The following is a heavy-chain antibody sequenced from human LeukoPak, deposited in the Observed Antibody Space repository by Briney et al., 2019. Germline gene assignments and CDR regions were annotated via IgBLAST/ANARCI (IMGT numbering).Heavy chain of an antibody. CDR1: GFTFSDHY. D-gene: IGHD6-13*01. CDR3: ARSGIAAAGTVLLVDY. Sequence: GGSLRLSCAASGFTFSDHYMDWVRQAPGKGLEWVGRSRNKRHTYTTEYAASVRGRFTISRDESKNSLYLQMNSLRTEDTAVYYCARSGIAAAGTVLLVDYWGQGTLVTVSS. J-gene: IGHJ4*02. V-gene: IGHV3-72*01. CDR2: SRNKRHTYTT.